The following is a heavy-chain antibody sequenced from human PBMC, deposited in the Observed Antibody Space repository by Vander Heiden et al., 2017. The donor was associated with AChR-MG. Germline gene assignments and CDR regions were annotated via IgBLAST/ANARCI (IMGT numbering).Heavy chain of an antibody. V-gene: IGHV7-4-1*02. D-gene: IGHD3-3*01. CDR2: FNTNTGNP. J-gene: IGHJ5*02. CDR3: ARGSGTTSNYH. Sequence: QVQLVQSGSELKKPVASVKVSCKASGYTFTSYAMSWVRQAPGQGLEWMGWFNTNTGNPTYAQGFTGRFVFSLDTSVSTAYLQISSLKAEDTAVYYCARGSGTTSNYHWGQGTLVPVSS. CDR1: GYTFTSYA.